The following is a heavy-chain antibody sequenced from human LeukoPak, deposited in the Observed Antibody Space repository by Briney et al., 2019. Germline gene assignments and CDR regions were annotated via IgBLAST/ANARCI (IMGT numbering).Heavy chain of an antibody. Sequence: PGGSLRLSCAASGFTFSSYAMSWVRQAPGKGLDWVSGISGSGGSTYYADSVKGRFTISRDNSKNSLYLQMNSLRAEDTALYYCAKDQDCSGGSCLNEGGHGIDYWGQGTLVTVSS. CDR3: AKDQDCSGGSCLNEGGHGIDY. CDR1: GFTFSSYA. CDR2: ISGSGGST. V-gene: IGHV3-23*01. D-gene: IGHD2-15*01. J-gene: IGHJ4*02.